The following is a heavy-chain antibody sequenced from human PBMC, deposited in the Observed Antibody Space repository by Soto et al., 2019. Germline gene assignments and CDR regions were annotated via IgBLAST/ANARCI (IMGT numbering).Heavy chain of an antibody. V-gene: IGHV1-18*01. Sequence: QVQLVQSGAEVKKPGASVKVSCKASGYTFTSYGISWVRQAPGQGLEWMGWISAYNGNTNYAQKLQGRVTMTTDTSTSTAYMELRSLRSDDTAVYYCVRDGDNWNDRPPPFHYYYYGMDVRGQGTTVTVSS. CDR2: ISAYNGNT. CDR3: VRDGDNWNDRPPPFHYYYYGMDV. D-gene: IGHD1-1*01. J-gene: IGHJ6*02. CDR1: GYTFTSYG.